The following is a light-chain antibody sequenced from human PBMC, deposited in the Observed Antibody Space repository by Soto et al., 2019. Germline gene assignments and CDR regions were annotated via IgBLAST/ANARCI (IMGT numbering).Light chain of an antibody. J-gene: IGLJ1*01. CDR2: EVT. CDR1: SSDVGSHNG. Sequence: QSALTQPPSVSGSPGQSVTISCTGTSSDVGSHNGVSWYQQPPGTAPKLMIYEVTNRPSGVPDRFSGSKSGNTASLTISGLQAEYEADYYCSSYSTSSTFVFGTGTKVTVL. CDR3: SSYSTSSTFV. V-gene: IGLV2-18*02.